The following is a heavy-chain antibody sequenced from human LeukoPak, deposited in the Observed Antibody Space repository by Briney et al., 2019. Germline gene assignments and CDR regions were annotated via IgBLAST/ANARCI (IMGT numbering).Heavy chain of an antibody. D-gene: IGHD6-19*01. Sequence: GGSLRLSCAASGFTFSGYWMTWVRQAPGKGLEWVANIKEDGSEKYYVDSVKGRFTISRDNAKDSLFLQMNSLRAEDTAVYYCARHSSGWHFDYWGQGTLVTVSS. CDR2: IKEDGSEK. V-gene: IGHV3-7*04. J-gene: IGHJ4*02. CDR3: ARHSSGWHFDY. CDR1: GFTFSGYW.